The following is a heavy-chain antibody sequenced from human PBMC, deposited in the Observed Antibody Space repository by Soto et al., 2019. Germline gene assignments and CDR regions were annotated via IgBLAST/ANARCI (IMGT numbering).Heavy chain of an antibody. CDR1: GFTFSSYA. CDR3: ANGDGSSSAQQVVQWGNYYGMDV. V-gene: IGHV3-23*01. CDR2: ISGSGGST. Sequence: EVQLLESGGGLVQPGGSLRLSCAASGFTFSSYAMSWVRQAPGKGLEWVSAISGSGGSTYYADSVKGRFTISRDNSKNTLNVQMNSLRAEDTAVYYCANGDGSSSAQQVVQWGNYYGMDVWGQGATVTVSS. D-gene: IGHD6-13*01. J-gene: IGHJ6*02.